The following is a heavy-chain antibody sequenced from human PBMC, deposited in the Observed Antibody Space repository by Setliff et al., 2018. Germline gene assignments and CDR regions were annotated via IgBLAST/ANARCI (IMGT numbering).Heavy chain of an antibody. CDR2: IYHGGDT. Sequence: SETLSLTCTVSGGSINSGVYYWGWIRQPPGKGLEWIGRIYHGGDTYYNASLKSRLTISVDTSKNQFSLKLRSVTAADTAVYYCVREGYSEYFQDWGRGTQVTVSS. D-gene: IGHD1-1*01. J-gene: IGHJ1*01. CDR3: VREGYSEYFQD. CDR1: GGSINSGVYY. V-gene: IGHV4-39*07.